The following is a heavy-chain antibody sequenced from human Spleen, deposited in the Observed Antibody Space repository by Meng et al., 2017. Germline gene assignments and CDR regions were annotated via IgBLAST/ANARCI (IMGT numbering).Heavy chain of an antibody. J-gene: IGHJ4*02. CDR3: ARGTPGRSYSDY. CDR2: LGAHDGDT. CDR1: DYTFTGYG. D-gene: IGHD3-10*01. V-gene: IGHV1-18*01. Sequence: QVQLVQSGAEVKEPGASVTVSCKASDYTFTGYGVSWVRQAPGQGLEWMAWLGAHDGDTSHAPKFQGRVTVSADRPTATAYMELRSLRSDDTAVYYCARGTPGRSYSDYWGQGTLVTVSS.